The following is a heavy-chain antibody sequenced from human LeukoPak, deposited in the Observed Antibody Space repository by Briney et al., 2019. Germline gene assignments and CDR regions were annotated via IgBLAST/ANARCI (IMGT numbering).Heavy chain of an antibody. CDR3: APQGGGFSSAWYMWDN. CDR1: GFSVGNNY. D-gene: IGHD6-19*01. CDR2: IYADGGT. J-gene: IGHJ4*02. V-gene: IGHV3-66*01. Sequence: QTGGSLRLSCTASGFSVGNNYMSWVRQSPGRGLEWVSVIYADGGTFYSDSVKGRFTVSRDDSRNKVNLQMNSLRADDTAVYYCAPQGGGFSSAWYMWDNWGQGTLVTVSS.